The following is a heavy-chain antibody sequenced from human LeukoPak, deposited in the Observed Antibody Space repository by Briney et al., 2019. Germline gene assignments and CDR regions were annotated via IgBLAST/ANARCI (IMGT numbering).Heavy chain of an antibody. CDR1: GGSISSSSYY. CDR2: IYYSGST. CDR3: ARVMVVAAIFDY. D-gene: IGHD2-15*01. J-gene: IGHJ4*02. Sequence: SETLSLTCTVSGGSISSSSYYWGWIRQPPGKGLEWIGSIYYSGSTYYNPSLKSRVTISVDTSKNQFSLKLSSVTAADTAVYYCARVMVVAAIFDYWGQGTLVTVSS. V-gene: IGHV4-39*07.